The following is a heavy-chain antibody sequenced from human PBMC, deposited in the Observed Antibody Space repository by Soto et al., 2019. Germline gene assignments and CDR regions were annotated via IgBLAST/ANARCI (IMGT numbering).Heavy chain of an antibody. Sequence: QLPLQEPGPGLVKPFQTLSLTCSVSGGSITSGGYYWSWIRQVPGKGLEWIGNIYYTGTTYYNAALKSRLTISVDTSKSQFSLNLSSVTAADTAVYFCARATTTVTTFDSWGQGTQVTVYS. V-gene: IGHV4-31*03. CDR2: IYYTGTT. D-gene: IGHD4-17*01. J-gene: IGHJ4*02. CDR3: ARATTTVTTFDS. CDR1: GGSITSGGYY.